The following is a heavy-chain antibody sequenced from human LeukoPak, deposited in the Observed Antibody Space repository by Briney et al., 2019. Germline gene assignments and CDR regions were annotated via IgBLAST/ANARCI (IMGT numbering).Heavy chain of an antibody. CDR1: GFTFKGYG. Sequence: HPGGSLRLSCAASGFTFKGYGMHWVRRAPGKGLEWVAFIRYDGSNEDFAEAVKGRFTVSRDNPKNTLYLHMNYLKTEDTAVYYCAKDGRRLGGNWFEVWGQGTLVSVSS. CDR3: AKDGRRLGGNWFEV. CDR2: IRYDGSNE. J-gene: IGHJ5*02. V-gene: IGHV3-30*02. D-gene: IGHD6-25*01.